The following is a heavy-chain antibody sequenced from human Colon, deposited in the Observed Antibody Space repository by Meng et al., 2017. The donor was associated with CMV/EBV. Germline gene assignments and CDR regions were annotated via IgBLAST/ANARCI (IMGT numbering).Heavy chain of an antibody. CDR2: IYPQDGGT. V-gene: IGHV1-2*02. CDR3: VRESWYFDF. CDR1: GYTLTANH. Sequence: QVQLVQSGTEVKKPGASVKVPCKTSGYTLTANHLHWVRQAPGQGLEWMGWIYPQDGGTYFAQKFQDRVTLTRDTSITTAYMELSGLTSDDTAIYYCVRESWYFDFWGEGTLVTVSS. J-gene: IGHJ4*02. D-gene: IGHD6-13*01.